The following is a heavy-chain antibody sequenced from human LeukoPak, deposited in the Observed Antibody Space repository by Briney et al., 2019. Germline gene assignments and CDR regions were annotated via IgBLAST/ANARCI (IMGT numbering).Heavy chain of an antibody. CDR3: ARDPYSGTYGDTYYYYMDV. CDR1: GFSFSSYN. V-gene: IGHV3-21*01. D-gene: IGHD1-26*01. J-gene: IGHJ6*03. CDR2: ITSSSTYT. Sequence: GGSLRLSCAASGFSFSSYNMNWVRQTPGKGLEWVSSITSSSTYTFYADSVKGRFTISRDNARNSLYLQMNSLRAEDTAVYYCARDPYSGTYGDTYYYYMDVWGKGATVTISS.